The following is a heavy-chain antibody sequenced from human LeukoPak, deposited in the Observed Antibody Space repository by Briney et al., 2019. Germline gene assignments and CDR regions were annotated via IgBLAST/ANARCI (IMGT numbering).Heavy chain of an antibody. V-gene: IGHV4-34*01. CDR3: ARSTSDFWSGYYRGAEYFQH. D-gene: IGHD3-3*01. CDR1: GGSFSGYY. CDR2: INHSGST. Sequence: PSETLSLTCAVYGGSFSGYYWSWIRQPTGKGLEWIGEINHSGSTNYNPSLKSRVTISVDTSKNQFSLKLSSVTAADTAVYYCARSTSDFWSGYYRGAEYFQHWGQGTLVTVSS. J-gene: IGHJ1*01.